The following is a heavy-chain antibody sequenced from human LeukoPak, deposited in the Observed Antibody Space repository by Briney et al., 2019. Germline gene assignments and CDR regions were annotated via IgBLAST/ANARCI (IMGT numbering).Heavy chain of an antibody. J-gene: IGHJ4*02. CDR2: IDQLGNEK. CDR1: GFTFSSYW. CDR3: GRDRVVPAATFY. V-gene: IGHV3-7*01. D-gene: IGHD2-2*01. Sequence: GGSLRLSCAASGFTFSSYWMSWIRQAPGRGLEWVANIDQLGNEKNYVDSVNGRFTISRNNVDDSLYLEMNSLRVEDTAVYYCGRDRVVPAATFYWGQGVLVTVSS.